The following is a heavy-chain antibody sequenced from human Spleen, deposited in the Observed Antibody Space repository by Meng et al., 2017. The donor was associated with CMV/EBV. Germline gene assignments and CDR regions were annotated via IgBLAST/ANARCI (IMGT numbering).Heavy chain of an antibody. V-gene: IGHV1-69*04. Sequence: SGDTFSNYGFSWVRQAPGQGLEWMGTFIPILGVADYAQNFQGRVTITADKSTSTSYMEISSLRSEDTAVYYCARSPSILVGHSEIDYWGRGTLVTVSS. CDR2: FIPILGVA. CDR1: GDTFSNYG. CDR3: ARSPSILVGHSEIDY. D-gene: IGHD3-22*01. J-gene: IGHJ4*02.